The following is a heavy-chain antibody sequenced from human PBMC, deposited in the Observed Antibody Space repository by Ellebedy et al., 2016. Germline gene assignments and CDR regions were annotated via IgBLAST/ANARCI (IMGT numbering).Heavy chain of an antibody. Sequence: GESLKISXAASGFRVTSNDMSWVRQAPGRGLELVSLMYAGGSEYYADSVKGRFSITRDKTMNRLYLHMSGLGAGDSALYYCVTRHNGAFDFWGQGTMVTVSS. CDR1: GFRVTSND. D-gene: IGHD1-14*01. CDR3: VTRHNGAFDF. V-gene: IGHV3-53*01. CDR2: MYAGGSE. J-gene: IGHJ3*01.